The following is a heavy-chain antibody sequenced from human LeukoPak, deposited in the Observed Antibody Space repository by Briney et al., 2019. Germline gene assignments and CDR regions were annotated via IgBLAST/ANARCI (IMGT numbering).Heavy chain of an antibody. D-gene: IGHD5-24*01. CDR3: ARRRDGYNSYYFDY. Sequence: GGSLRLSCAASGFTFSSYWMSWVRQAPGKGLEWVANIKQDGSEKYYVDSVRGRFTTSRDNAKTSLYLQMNSLRAEDTAVYYCARRRDGYNSYYFDYWGQGTLVTVSS. V-gene: IGHV3-7*01. J-gene: IGHJ4*02. CDR1: GFTFSSYW. CDR2: IKQDGSEK.